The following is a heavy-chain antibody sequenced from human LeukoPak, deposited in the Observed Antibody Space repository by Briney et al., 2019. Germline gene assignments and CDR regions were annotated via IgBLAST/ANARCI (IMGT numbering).Heavy chain of an antibody. CDR3: AFARPGIAAAGTWFDP. CDR2: IIPIFGSA. CDR1: GYTFTSYD. D-gene: IGHD6-13*01. J-gene: IGHJ5*02. Sequence: ASVKVSCKASGYTFTSYDINWVRQAPGQGLEWMGGIIPIFGSANYAQKFQGRVTITADESTSTAYMELSSLRSEDTAVYYCAFARPGIAAAGTWFDPWGQGTLVTVSS. V-gene: IGHV1-69*13.